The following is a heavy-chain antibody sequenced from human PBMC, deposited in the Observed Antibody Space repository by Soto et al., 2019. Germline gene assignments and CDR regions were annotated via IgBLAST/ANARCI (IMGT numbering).Heavy chain of an antibody. V-gene: IGHV3-23*01. CDR3: AKGGEDIVVVPAAPTQSRYYYYMDV. J-gene: IGHJ6*03. CDR2: ISGSGGST. CDR1: GFTFSSYA. Sequence: TGGSLRLSCAASGFTFSSYAMSWVRQAPGKGLEWVSAISGSGGSTYYADSVKGRFTISRDNSKNTLYLQMNSLRAEDTAVYYCAKGGEDIVVVPAAPTQSRYYYYMDVWGKGTTVTVSS. D-gene: IGHD2-2*01.